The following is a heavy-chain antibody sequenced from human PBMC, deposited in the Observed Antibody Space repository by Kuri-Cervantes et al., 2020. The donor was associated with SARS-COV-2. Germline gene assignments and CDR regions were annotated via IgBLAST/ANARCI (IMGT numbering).Heavy chain of an antibody. V-gene: IGHV4-38-2*02. CDR2: IYHSGST. CDR3: AREKGDCSSTSCSDISFDY. J-gene: IGHJ4*02. CDR1: GYSISSGYY. Sequence: GSLRLSCAVSGYSISSGYYWGWIRQPPGKGLEWIGSIYHSGSTYCNPSLKSRVTISVDRSKNQFSLKLSSVTAADTAVYYCAREKGDCSSTSCSDISFDYWGQGTLVTVSS. D-gene: IGHD2-2*01.